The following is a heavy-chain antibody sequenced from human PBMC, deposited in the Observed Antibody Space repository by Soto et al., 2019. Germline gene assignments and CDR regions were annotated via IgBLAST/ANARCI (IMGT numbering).Heavy chain of an antibody. CDR3: ARGRSCSSTSCHYYYYYGMDV. Sequence: PGESLKISCKASGYSFSSYWINWVRQMPGKGLEWMGRIDPSDSYTNYSPSFQGHVSISADKSISTAYLQWSSLKASDTAMYYCARGRSCSSTSCHYYYYYGMDVWGQGTTVTVSS. CDR1: GYSFSSYW. V-gene: IGHV5-10-1*01. CDR2: IDPSDSYT. J-gene: IGHJ6*02. D-gene: IGHD2-2*01.